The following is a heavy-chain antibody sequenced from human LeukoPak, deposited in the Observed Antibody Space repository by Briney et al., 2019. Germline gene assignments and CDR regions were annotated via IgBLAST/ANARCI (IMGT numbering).Heavy chain of an antibody. Sequence: GGSLRLSCAASGFXLSSYNINWVRQAPGKGLEWVSYISSSSTTIYYADSVKGRFTISRDNAKSSLYLQMNSLRDEDTAVYYCARSRGSDYWGQGTLVTVSS. V-gene: IGHV3-48*02. CDR3: ARSRGSDY. CDR1: GFXLSSYN. J-gene: IGHJ4*02. D-gene: IGHD5-12*01. CDR2: ISSSSTTI.